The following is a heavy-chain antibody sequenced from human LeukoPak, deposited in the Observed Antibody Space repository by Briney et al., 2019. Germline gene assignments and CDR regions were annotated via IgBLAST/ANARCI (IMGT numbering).Heavy chain of an antibody. J-gene: IGHJ4*02. CDR2: IYPGDSDT. V-gene: IGHV5-51*01. CDR3: ARARIAAAGTRRLFDY. Sequence: GESLKISCKGSGYSFTSYWIGWVRQMPGKGLEWMGIIYPGDSDTRYSPSFQGQVTISADKSISTAYLQWSSLKASDTAMYYCARARIAAAGTRRLFDYWGQGTPVTVSS. CDR1: GYSFTSYW. D-gene: IGHD6-13*01.